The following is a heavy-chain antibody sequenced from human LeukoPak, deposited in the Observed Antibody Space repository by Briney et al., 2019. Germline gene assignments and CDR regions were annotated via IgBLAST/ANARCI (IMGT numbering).Heavy chain of an antibody. D-gene: IGHD3-22*01. Sequence: SETLSLTCAVYGGSFSGYYWSWIRQPPGKGLEWIGEINHSGSTNYNPSLKSRVTISVDTSKNQFSLKLSSVTAADTAVYYCARDKVGTYYYDSSGYSYFDYWGQGTLVTVSS. CDR2: INHSGST. CDR3: ARDKVGTYYYDSSGYSYFDY. J-gene: IGHJ4*02. CDR1: GGSFSGYY. V-gene: IGHV4-34*01.